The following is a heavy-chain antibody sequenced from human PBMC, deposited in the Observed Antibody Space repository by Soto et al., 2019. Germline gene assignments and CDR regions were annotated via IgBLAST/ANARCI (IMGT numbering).Heavy chain of an antibody. V-gene: IGHV1-8*01. Sequence: ASVKVSCKASGYTFTSYDINWVRQATGQGLEWMGWMNPNSGNTGYAQKFQGRVTMTRNTSISTAYMELSSLRSEDTAVYYCARXYGSSWSRYYYYYYGMDVWGQGTTVTV. J-gene: IGHJ6*02. CDR1: GYTFTSYD. CDR3: ARXYGSSWSRYYYYYYGMDV. CDR2: MNPNSGNT. D-gene: IGHD6-13*01.